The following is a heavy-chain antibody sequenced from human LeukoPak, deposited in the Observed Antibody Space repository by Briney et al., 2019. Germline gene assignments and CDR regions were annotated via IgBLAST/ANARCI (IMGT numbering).Heavy chain of an antibody. Sequence: ASVKVSCKASGYTFTSYGISWVRQAPGQGLEWMGWISAYNGNTNYAQKLQGRVTMTTDTSTSTAYMELRSLRSDDTAVYYCARRPYDYVWGSYLPVFDPWGQGTLVTVSS. D-gene: IGHD3-16*02. CDR3: ARRPYDYVWGSYLPVFDP. V-gene: IGHV1-18*01. CDR1: GYTFTSYG. J-gene: IGHJ5*02. CDR2: ISAYNGNT.